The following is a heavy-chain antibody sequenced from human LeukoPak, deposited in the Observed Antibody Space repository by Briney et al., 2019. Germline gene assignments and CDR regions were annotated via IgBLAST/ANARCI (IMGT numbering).Heavy chain of an antibody. CDR1: GFTFGGYG. D-gene: IGHD1-14*01. J-gene: IGHJ4*02. V-gene: IGHV3-33*01. Sequence: GRSLRLSCAGSGFTFGGYGMHWFRQTPGKGLEWVAVIAYDGSRAFYADSVKGRFTISRDNSKNTMSVQMDDLRAEDTAVYYCTRYNNDHFDYWGQGTLVTVST. CDR3: TRYNNDHFDY. CDR2: IAYDGSRA.